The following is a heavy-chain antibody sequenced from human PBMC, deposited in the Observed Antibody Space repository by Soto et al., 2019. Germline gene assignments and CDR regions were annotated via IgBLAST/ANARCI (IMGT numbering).Heavy chain of an antibody. CDR2: IYYSGSP. CDR3: ARVFSDSSSFFDP. V-gene: IGHV4-31*03. D-gene: IGHD6-13*01. J-gene: IGHJ5*02. CDR1: GGSISSGNYY. Sequence: QVQLQESGPGLVKPSQTLSLTCTVSGGSISSGNYYWSWIRQHPGKGLEWIGYIYYSGSPSYNPSLKTRVTISVDTSKNHFSLKLSSVTAADTAVYYCARVFSDSSSFFDPWGQGTLVTVSS.